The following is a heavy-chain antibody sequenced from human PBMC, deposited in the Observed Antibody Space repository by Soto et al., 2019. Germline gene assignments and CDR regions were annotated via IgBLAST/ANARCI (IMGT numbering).Heavy chain of an antibody. J-gene: IGHJ3*02. Sequence: QVQLVQSGAEVKKPGASVKVSCKASGYTFTSYDINWVRQATGQGLEWMGWMNPNSGNTGYAQKFQVRVTMTRNTSISTAYMELSSLRSEDTSVYYCERCGSSGCYFHAFDIWGQGTMVTVSS. CDR3: ERCGSSGCYFHAFDI. D-gene: IGHD6-19*01. CDR1: GYTFTSYD. V-gene: IGHV1-8*01. CDR2: MNPNSGNT.